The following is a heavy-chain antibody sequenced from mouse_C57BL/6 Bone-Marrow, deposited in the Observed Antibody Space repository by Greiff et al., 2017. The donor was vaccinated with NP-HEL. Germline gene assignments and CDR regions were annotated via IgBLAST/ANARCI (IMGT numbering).Heavy chain of an antibody. J-gene: IGHJ2*01. CDR3: AGLFATTFDY. Sequence: EVQLQQSGPELVKPGASVKISCKASGYTFTDYYMNWVKQSHGKSLEWIGDINPNNGGTSYNQKFKGKATLTVDKSSRTAYMELRSLTSEDSAVYYCAGLFATTFDYWGQGTTLTVSS. V-gene: IGHV1-26*01. CDR1: GYTFTDYY. D-gene: IGHD6-1*01. CDR2: INPNNGGT.